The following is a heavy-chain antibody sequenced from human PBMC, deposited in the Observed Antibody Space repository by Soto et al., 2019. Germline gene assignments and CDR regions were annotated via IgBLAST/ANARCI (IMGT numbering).Heavy chain of an antibody. V-gene: IGHV1-69*12. CDR1: GDTFKTYS. CDR3: ARLWGIAEQAP. D-gene: IGHD6-13*01. Sequence: QVQLVQSGAEVKKPGSSVKVTCKSSGDTFKTYSLSWVRQAPGQGLEWMGGVIPILGNPMYAQKFQDRVTITADESTSTVFMELTSLISDDTAVYYCARLWGIAEQAPWGQGTRVTVSS. CDR2: VIPILGNP. J-gene: IGHJ5*02.